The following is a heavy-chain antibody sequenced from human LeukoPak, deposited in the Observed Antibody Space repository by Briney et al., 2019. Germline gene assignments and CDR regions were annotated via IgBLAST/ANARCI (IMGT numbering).Heavy chain of an antibody. D-gene: IGHD4/OR15-4a*01. J-gene: IGHJ5*02. CDR3: ARDLTTPPCNWFDP. CDR2: IYNSGST. Sequence: PSETLSLTCTVSGGSISGYYWSWIRQPAGKGLEWIGRIYNSGSTIYNPSLKSRVTVSADTSKNQFSLKLSSVTAADTAVYYCARDLTTPPCNWFDPWGQGILVTVSS. CDR1: GGSISGYY. V-gene: IGHV4-4*07.